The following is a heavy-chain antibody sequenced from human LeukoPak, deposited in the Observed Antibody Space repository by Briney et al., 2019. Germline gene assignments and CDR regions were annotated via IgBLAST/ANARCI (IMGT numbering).Heavy chain of an antibody. V-gene: IGHV1-69*13. J-gene: IGHJ4*02. Sequence: ASVKVSCKASGGTFSSYAISWVRQAPGQGLEWMGGIIPIFGTANYAQKFQGRVTITADESTSTAYMELSSLRSEDTAVYCCARDEGLLWFGELARYDGQGNYFDYWGQGTLVTVSS. CDR3: ARDEGLLWFGELARYDGQGNYFDY. CDR2: IIPIFGTA. D-gene: IGHD3-10*01. CDR1: GGTFSSYA.